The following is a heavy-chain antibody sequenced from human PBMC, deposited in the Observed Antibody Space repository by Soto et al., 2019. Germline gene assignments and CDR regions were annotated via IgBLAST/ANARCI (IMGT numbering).Heavy chain of an antibody. D-gene: IGHD3-3*01. J-gene: IGHJ4*02. CDR1: GYTFRDYY. CDR3: ASHYVMWSGYISPVDY. V-gene: IGHV3-11*01. CDR2: IDTSGTKI. Sequence: QVQLVESGGDLVKPGGSLRLACAASGYTFRDYYMRWIRQAPGKGLEWISYIDTSGTKISYADSVKGRFTITRDNAKNSLYLEMNSLSDEDTAVYYCASHYVMWSGYISPVDYWGQGTMVTVSS.